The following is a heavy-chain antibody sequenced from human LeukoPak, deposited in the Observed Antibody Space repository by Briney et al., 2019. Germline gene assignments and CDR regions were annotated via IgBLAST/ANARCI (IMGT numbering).Heavy chain of an antibody. J-gene: IGHJ4*02. CDR2: INAGNGNT. CDR1: GYTLTSYA. CDR3: ARVKDGYNLADY. V-gene: IGHV1-3*01. Sequence: ASVKVSCKASGYTLTSYAMHWVRQAPGQRLEWMGWINAGNGNTKYSQKFQGRVTITRDTSASTAYMELSSLRSEDTAVYYCARVKDGYNLADYWGQGTLVTVSS. D-gene: IGHD5-24*01.